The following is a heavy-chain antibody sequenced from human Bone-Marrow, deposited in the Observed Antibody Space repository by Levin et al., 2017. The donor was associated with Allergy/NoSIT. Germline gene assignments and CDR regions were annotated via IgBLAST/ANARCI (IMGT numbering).Heavy chain of an antibody. J-gene: IGHJ4*02. Sequence: GGSLRLSCAASGFTFSSYSMNWVRQAPGKGLEWVSSISSSSSYIYYADSVKGRFTISRDNAKNSLYLQMNSLRAEDPAVYYCARAWTRSSRPFDYWGQGTLVTVSS. V-gene: IGHV3-21*01. CDR2: ISSSSSYI. D-gene: IGHD6-13*01. CDR3: ARAWTRSSRPFDY. CDR1: GFTFSSYS.